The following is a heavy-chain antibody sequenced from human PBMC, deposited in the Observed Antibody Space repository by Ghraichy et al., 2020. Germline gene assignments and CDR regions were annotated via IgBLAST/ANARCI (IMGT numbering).Heavy chain of an antibody. CDR1: GFTFSSYV. CDR3: AKRKEAGATGGGPFDY. V-gene: IGHV3-23*01. Sequence: GESLNISCAASGFTFSSYVMSWVRQAPGKGLEWVSTISGSGGSTYQADSVKGRFTISRDNSKNTLYLQMNRLSAEDTAVYYCAKRKEAGATGGGPFDYWGQGTLVTVSS. J-gene: IGHJ4*02. D-gene: IGHD1-26*01. CDR2: ISGSGGST.